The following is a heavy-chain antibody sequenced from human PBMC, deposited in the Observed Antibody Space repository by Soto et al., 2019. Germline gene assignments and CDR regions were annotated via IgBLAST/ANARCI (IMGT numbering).Heavy chain of an antibody. CDR2: IYWDDDK. CDR1: GFSLTTSGVG. Sequence: SGPTLVNPTQTLTLTCTFSGFSLTTSGVGVGWLRQPPGKALEWLALIYWDDDKVYNPSLKKRLTLTKDTSKNQVVLTMTSMDPVDTGTYYCAHRPPHDFWSGFYTDWGQGIQVTVSS. D-gene: IGHD3-3*01. CDR3: AHRPPHDFWSGFYTD. V-gene: IGHV2-5*02. J-gene: IGHJ4*02.